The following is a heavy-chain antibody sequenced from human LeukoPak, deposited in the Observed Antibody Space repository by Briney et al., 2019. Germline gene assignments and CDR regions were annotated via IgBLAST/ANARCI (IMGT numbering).Heavy chain of an antibody. D-gene: IGHD6-13*01. J-gene: IGHJ4*02. CDR1: GGSISSYY. CDR3: ARYSSSWYEGSPFDY. CDR2: IYTSGST. Sequence: SETLSLTCTVSGGSISSYYWSWIRQPAGKGLEWIGRIYTSGSTNYNPSLKSRVTMSVDTSKNQFSLKLSSVTAADTAVYYCARYSSSWYEGSPFDYWGQGTLVTVSS. V-gene: IGHV4-4*07.